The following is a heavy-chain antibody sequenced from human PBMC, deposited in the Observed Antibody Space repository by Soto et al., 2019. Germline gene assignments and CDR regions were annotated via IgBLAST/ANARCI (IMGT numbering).Heavy chain of an antibody. CDR2: MWPSGGT. V-gene: IGHV4-4*02. CDR1: GVSISSTNW. Sequence: SLTCAVSGVSISSTNWWTWVRQAPGKGLEWIGEMWPSGGTTYNPSLQNRVTISVDNSKNHLSLTLTSVTAADTAIYYCARCLHCSNGGRFDPWGQGALVTVSS. J-gene: IGHJ5*02. D-gene: IGHD2-8*01. CDR3: ARCLHCSNGGRFDP.